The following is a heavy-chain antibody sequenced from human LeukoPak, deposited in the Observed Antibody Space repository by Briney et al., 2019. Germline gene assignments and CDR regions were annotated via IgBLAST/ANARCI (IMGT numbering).Heavy chain of an antibody. CDR2: INPSGGST. CDR3: ARSPRGSYYAY. Sequence: ASVKVSCKTSGYTFTGYYMHWVRQAPGQGLEWMGIINPSGGSTSYAQKFQGRVTMTRDMSTSTVYMELSSLRSEDTAVYYCARSPRGSYYAYWGQGTLVTVSS. V-gene: IGHV1-46*01. J-gene: IGHJ4*02. CDR1: GYTFTGYY. D-gene: IGHD1-26*01.